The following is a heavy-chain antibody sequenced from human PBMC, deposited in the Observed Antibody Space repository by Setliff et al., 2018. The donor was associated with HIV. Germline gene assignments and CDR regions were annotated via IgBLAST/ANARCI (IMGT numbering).Heavy chain of an antibody. CDR2: ISAYNGNT. Sequence: GASVKVSCKASGYTFTSYGISWVRQAPGQGLEWMGWISAYNGNTNYAQKLQGRVTMTTDTSTSTAYRELRSLRSDDTAVYYCARDSPVPLIVVVPAATEDYYYGMDVWGQGTTVTVSS. CDR3: ARDSPVPLIVVVPAATEDYYYGMDV. J-gene: IGHJ6*02. V-gene: IGHV1-18*01. CDR1: GYTFTSYG. D-gene: IGHD2-2*01.